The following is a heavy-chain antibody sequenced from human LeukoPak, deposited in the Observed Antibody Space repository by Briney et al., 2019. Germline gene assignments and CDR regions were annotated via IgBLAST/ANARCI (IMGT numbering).Heavy chain of an antibody. CDR1: GFTFSDST. CDR3: TRGQGLYF. V-gene: IGHV3-49*03. D-gene: IGHD2-8*01. CDR2: VRRKTYGGAA. J-gene: IGHJ2*01. Sequence: GRSLRLSCTGSGFTFSDSTMTWFRQAPGRGPEWVGFVRRKTYGGAALYAASVKGRFIITRDDSTSTAYLQMNNLKIEVTGVYYCTRGQGLYFWGRGTLVTVSS.